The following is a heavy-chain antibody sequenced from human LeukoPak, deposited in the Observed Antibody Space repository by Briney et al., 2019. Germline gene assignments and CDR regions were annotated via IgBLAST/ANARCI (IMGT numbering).Heavy chain of an antibody. CDR1: GYSFTSYW. CDR2: IYPGDSDT. CDR3: ARQGVYSGSYPTWTTFDY. Sequence: MLGESLKISCKGSGYSFTSYWIGWVRQMPGKGLEWMGIIYPGDSDTRYSPSFQGQVTISADKSISTAYLQWSSLKASDTAMYYCARQGVYSGSYPTWTTFDYWGQGTLVTVSS. D-gene: IGHD1-26*01. J-gene: IGHJ4*02. V-gene: IGHV5-51*01.